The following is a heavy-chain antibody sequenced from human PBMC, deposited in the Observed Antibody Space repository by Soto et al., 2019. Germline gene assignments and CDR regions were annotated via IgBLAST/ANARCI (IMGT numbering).Heavy chain of an antibody. CDR2: INAGNGNT. CDR3: ARASRCSGGSCYLNPRTYYGMDV. Sequence: SVKVSCKASGYTFTSYAMHWVRQAPGQRLEWMGWINAGNGNTKYSQKFQGRVTITRDTSASTAYMELSSLRSEDTAVYYCARASRCSGGSCYLNPRTYYGMDVWGQGTTVTVSS. CDR1: GYTFTSYA. J-gene: IGHJ6*02. D-gene: IGHD2-15*01. V-gene: IGHV1-3*01.